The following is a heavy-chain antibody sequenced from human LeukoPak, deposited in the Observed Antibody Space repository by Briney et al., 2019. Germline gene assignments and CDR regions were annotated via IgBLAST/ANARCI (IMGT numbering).Heavy chain of an antibody. CDR2: IYYSGST. Sequence: NPSETLTLTCTVSGGSISSYYWSWLRQPTGKGLEWLGYIYYSGSTNYNPSLKSRVTISVDASKNQFSLKLSSVTAADTAVYYCARPPRTVATMFDYWGRGSLVTVSS. CDR1: GGSISSYY. D-gene: IGHD5-12*01. J-gene: IGHJ4*02. CDR3: ARPPRTVATMFDY. V-gene: IGHV4-59*01.